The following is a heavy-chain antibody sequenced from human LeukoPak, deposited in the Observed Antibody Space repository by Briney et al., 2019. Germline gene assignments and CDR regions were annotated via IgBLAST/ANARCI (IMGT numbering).Heavy chain of an antibody. D-gene: IGHD6-19*01. CDR2: ISNCGKTI. CDR3: ARTTTSGWE. J-gene: IGHJ4*02. Sequence: GGSLTLSCAASGFSFSSYSMMWVRQAPGEGLEWLSYISNCGKTIKYAGSVKGRFTVSRDNAWNSLHLQMTGLRAEDTAVYYCARTTTSGWEWGQGTLVTVSP. V-gene: IGHV3-48*01. CDR1: GFSFSSYS.